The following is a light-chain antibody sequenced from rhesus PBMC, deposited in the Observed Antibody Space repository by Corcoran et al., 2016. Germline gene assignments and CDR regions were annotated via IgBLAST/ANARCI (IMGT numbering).Light chain of an antibody. CDR3: QQHNSHPPT. Sequence: DIQMTQSPSALSASVGDRVTISCRASQNIYSNLAWYQQKTGKAPKFLIYGASILPSGVPARFRGSGSWTDFTLTLRNLQPEDSATYYCQQHNSHPPTFGQGTKVEIK. CDR2: GAS. J-gene: IGKJ1*01. CDR1: QNIYSN. V-gene: IGKV1-44*03.